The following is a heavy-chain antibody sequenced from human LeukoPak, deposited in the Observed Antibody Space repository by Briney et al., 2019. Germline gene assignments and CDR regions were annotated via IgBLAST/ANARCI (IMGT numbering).Heavy chain of an antibody. CDR2: INPKSGGT. CDR1: GYTFSDYY. CDR3: ARGCGISCVKELLRLGD. Sequence: ASVKVSCKASGYTFSDYYIHWVRQAPGQGLECLGWINPKSGGTNYVQKFQGRVTMTRDTSITTAYMELSSLRSDDTAVYYCARGCGISCVKELLRLGDWGQGTLVTVSS. D-gene: IGHD2-2*01. V-gene: IGHV1-2*02. J-gene: IGHJ4*02.